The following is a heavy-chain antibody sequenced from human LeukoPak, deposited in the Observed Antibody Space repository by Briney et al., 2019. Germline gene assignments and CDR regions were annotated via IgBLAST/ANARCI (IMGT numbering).Heavy chain of an antibody. Sequence: GRPRRLSCAAFGFTFSSYGMHWVRQAPGKGLEGGAVISYDGSNKYYADSVKGRFTIYRDNSKNTLYLQMNSLRAEDTAVYYCAKDPALYYPANYFDYWGQGTLVTVSS. J-gene: IGHJ4*02. D-gene: IGHD3-22*01. V-gene: IGHV3-30*18. CDR2: ISYDGSNK. CDR3: AKDPALYYPANYFDY. CDR1: GFTFSSYG.